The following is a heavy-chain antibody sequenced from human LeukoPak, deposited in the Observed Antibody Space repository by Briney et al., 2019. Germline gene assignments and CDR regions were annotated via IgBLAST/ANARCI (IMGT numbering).Heavy chain of an antibody. CDR2: INHSGST. CDR3: ARLHTLRRGHYYYYMDV. V-gene: IGHV4-34*01. CDR1: GGSFSGYY. D-gene: IGHD4-17*01. Sequence: SETLSLTCAVYGGSFSGYYWSWIRQPPGKGLEWIGEINHSGSTNYSPSLKSRVTISVDTSKNQFSLKLSSVTAADTAVYYCARLHTLRRGHYYYYMDVWGKGTTVTVSS. J-gene: IGHJ6*03.